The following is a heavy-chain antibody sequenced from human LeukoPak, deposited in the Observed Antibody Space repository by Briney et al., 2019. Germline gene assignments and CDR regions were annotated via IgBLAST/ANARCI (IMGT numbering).Heavy chain of an antibody. J-gene: IGHJ4*02. CDR1: GFSITNYY. CDR2: TRNKPNGYTT. Sequence: GGSLRLSCAASGFSITNYYMDWVRQTPGKGLEWVGRTRNKPNGYTTDYATSVKGRFTVSRDDSENSLYLQMNSLKTEDTAVYYCTRVRHGDYFDYWGQGALVTVSS. CDR3: TRVRHGDYFDY. D-gene: IGHD4-17*01. V-gene: IGHV3-72*01.